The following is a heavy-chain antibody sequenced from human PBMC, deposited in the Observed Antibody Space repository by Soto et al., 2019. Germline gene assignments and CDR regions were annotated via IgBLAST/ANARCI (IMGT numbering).Heavy chain of an antibody. V-gene: IGHV3-23*01. CDR2: ISGSGGST. Sequence: GGSLRLSCAASGFTFSSYAMSWVRQAPGKGLEWVSAISGSGGSTYYVDSVKGRFTISRDNSKNTLYLQMNSLRAEDTAVYYCAKDGIYYYASSGYPYFDIWGQGTMVTVSS. D-gene: IGHD3-22*01. CDR3: AKDGIYYYASSGYPYFDI. CDR1: GFTFSSYA. J-gene: IGHJ3*02.